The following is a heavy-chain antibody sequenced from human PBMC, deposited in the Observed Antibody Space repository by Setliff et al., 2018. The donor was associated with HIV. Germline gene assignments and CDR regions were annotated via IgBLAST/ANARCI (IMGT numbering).Heavy chain of an antibody. CDR1: GASISSHNYY. CDR2: IRSSGDT. Sequence: SDTLSLTCTVSGASISSHNYYWGWIRQSPGKGLEWIASIRSSGDTYYNPSLQSRVIISVDTSNNQISLKLTSVTAADTAVYYCTIPASSLAPNWGRGTQVTVSS. J-gene: IGHJ4*02. V-gene: IGHV4-39*01. CDR3: TIPASSLAPN.